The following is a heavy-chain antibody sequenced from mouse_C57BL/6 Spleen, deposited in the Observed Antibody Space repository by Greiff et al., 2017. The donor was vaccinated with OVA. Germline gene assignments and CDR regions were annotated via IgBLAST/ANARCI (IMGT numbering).Heavy chain of an antibody. CDR3: ARQDGYYWYFDV. CDR1: EYEFPSHD. D-gene: IGHD2-3*01. CDR2: INSDGGST. Sequence: EVKLMESGGGLVQPGESLKLSCESNEYEFPSHDMSWVRKTPEKRLELVAAINSDGGSTYYPDTMERRFIISRDTTKKTLYLQMSSLRSEDTALYYCARQDGYYWYFDVWGTGTTVTVSS. V-gene: IGHV5-2*01. J-gene: IGHJ1*03.